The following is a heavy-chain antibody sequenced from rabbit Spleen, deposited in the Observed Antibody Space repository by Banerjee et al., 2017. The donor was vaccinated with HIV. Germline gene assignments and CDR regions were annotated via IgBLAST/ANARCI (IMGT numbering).Heavy chain of an antibody. D-gene: IGHD1-1*01. V-gene: IGHV1S45*01. CDR2: IYIGSGNT. CDR3: ARSGYVGWNFNL. Sequence: QEQLEESGGGLVKPEGSLTLTCKASGFSFSSNYYMCWVRQAPGKGLEWIACIYIGSGNTYYATWARGRFTISKTSSTTVTLQMTSLTAADTATYFCARSGYVGWNFNLWGQGTLVTVS. J-gene: IGHJ4*01. CDR1: GFSFSSNYY.